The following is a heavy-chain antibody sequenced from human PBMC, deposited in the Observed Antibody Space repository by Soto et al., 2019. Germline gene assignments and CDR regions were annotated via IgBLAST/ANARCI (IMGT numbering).Heavy chain of an antibody. CDR3: ARPHYYDSSGYFYWYFDL. V-gene: IGHV4-39*01. CDR2: IYYSGST. J-gene: IGHJ2*01. D-gene: IGHD3-22*01. CDR1: GGSISSSSYY. Sequence: SETLSLTCTVSGGSISSSSYYWGWIRQPPGKGLEWIGSIYYSGSTYYNPSLKSRVTISVDTSKNQFSLKLSSVTAADTAVYYCARPHYYDSSGYFYWYFDLWGRGTLVTVS.